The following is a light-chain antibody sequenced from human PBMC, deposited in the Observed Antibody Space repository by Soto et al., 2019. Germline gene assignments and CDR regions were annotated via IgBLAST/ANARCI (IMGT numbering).Light chain of an antibody. CDR1: SSNIGSNT. Sequence: SVLTQPASASGTPGQRVTITCTGSSSNIGSNTVNWYQHLPGTAPKLLIYSNNQRPSGVPDRFSGSKSGTSASLAISGLQSEDEADYYCAAWDDSLNGVVFGGGTKSPS. CDR3: AAWDDSLNGVV. J-gene: IGLJ2*01. V-gene: IGLV1-44*01. CDR2: SNN.